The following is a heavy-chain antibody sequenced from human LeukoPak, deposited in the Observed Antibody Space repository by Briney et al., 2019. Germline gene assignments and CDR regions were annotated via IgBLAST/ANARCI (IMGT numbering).Heavy chain of an antibody. D-gene: IGHD3-22*01. J-gene: IGHJ5*02. V-gene: IGHV4-30-4*01. CDR2: IYYSGST. CDR3: TREREDYYDSSGYKT. Sequence: SQTLSLTCTVSGGSISSGDYYWSWIRQPPGKGLEWIGYIYYSGSTYYNPSLKSRVTISVDTSKNQFSLKLRSMTAADTAVYYCTREREDYYDSSGYKTWGQGTLVTVSS. CDR1: GGSISSGDYY.